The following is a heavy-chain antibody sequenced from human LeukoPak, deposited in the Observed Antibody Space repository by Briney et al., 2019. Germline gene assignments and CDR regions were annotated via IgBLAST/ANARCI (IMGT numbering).Heavy chain of an antibody. D-gene: IGHD3-16*01. V-gene: IGHV4-59*01. Sequence: SETLSLTCTVSGGSISSYFWSWIRQPPGKGLEWIGYVYYSGSTNYNPSLNSRVTTSVDTSKNQFSLKLSSVTAADTAVYYCARGGYGYVWGSAFDYWGQGMLVTVSS. CDR1: GGSISSYF. J-gene: IGHJ4*02. CDR3: ARGGYGYVWGSAFDY. CDR2: VYYSGST.